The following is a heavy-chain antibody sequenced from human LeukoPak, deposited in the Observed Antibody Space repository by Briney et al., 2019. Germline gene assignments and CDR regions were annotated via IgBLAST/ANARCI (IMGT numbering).Heavy chain of an antibody. Sequence: GGSLRLSCAASGFAFSSYGINWVRQTPGKGLEWVSYISSSSSAINYADSVRGRFAISRDNAKNSLYLQMNSLRPEDTAVYYCARGGAARPDYWGQGTLVTVSS. J-gene: IGHJ4*02. CDR3: ARGGAARPDY. V-gene: IGHV3-48*01. CDR1: GFAFSSYG. D-gene: IGHD6-6*01. CDR2: ISSSSSAI.